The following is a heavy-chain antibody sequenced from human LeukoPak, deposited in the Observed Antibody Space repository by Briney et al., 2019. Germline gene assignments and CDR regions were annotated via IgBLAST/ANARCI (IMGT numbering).Heavy chain of an antibody. CDR2: IHYSGST. J-gene: IGHJ3*02. CDR3: ARHAYYYDSSGYLWLAAFDI. Sequence: SETLSLTCTVSGGSISSGSYYWGWIRQPPGKGLEWIGSIHYSGSTYYNPSLKSRVTIFVDTSKNQFSLKLSSVTAADTAVYYCARHAYYYDSSGYLWLAAFDIWGRGTMVTVSS. V-gene: IGHV4-39*01. D-gene: IGHD3-22*01. CDR1: GGSISSGSYY.